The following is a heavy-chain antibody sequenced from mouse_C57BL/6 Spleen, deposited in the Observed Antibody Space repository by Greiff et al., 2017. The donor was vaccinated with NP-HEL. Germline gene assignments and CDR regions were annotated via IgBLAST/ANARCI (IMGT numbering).Heavy chain of an antibody. Sequence: QVQLQQSGAELVRPGTSVKLSCKASGYTFTSYWMHWVKQRPGQGLEWIGVIDPSDSYTNYNQKFKGKATLTVDTSSSTAYMQLSSLTSEDSAVYYCARGSSYVGDAMDYWGQGTSVTVSS. CDR2: IDPSDSYT. CDR3: ARGSSYVGDAMDY. V-gene: IGHV1-59*01. J-gene: IGHJ4*01. CDR1: GYTFTSYW. D-gene: IGHD1-1*01.